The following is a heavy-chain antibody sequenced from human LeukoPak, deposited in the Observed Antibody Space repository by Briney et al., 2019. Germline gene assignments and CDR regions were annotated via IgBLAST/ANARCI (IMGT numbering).Heavy chain of an antibody. V-gene: IGHV1-18*01. CDR2: INAHNGNT. CDR1: GYTFSSSG. Sequence: ASVKVSCKASGYTFSSSGFSWVRQAPGQGLEGMGWINAHNGNTDYAHNLQGRVTMTTDTSTNTAYMELTNLRSDDTAIYYCATFTLALDGFDIWGLGTMVTVSS. D-gene: IGHD1-1*01. J-gene: IGHJ3*02. CDR3: ATFTLALDGFDI.